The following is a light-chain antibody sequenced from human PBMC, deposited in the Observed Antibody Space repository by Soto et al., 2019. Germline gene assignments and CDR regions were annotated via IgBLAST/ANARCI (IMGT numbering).Light chain of an antibody. CDR3: HVWDSTSDHVV. CDR1: NIGIKR. J-gene: IGLJ2*01. CDR2: DNS. Sequence: SYVLSQPPSVSVAPGQTARITCGGNNIGIKRVHWYQQKPGQAPVLVVFDNSDRPSGIPERFSGSNSGNTATLTISRVEAGDDADYHCHVWDSTSDHVVFGEGTKVTVL. V-gene: IGLV3-21*02.